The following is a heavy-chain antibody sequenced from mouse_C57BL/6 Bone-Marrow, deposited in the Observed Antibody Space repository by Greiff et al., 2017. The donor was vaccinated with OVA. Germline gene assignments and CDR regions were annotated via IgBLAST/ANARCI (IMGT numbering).Heavy chain of an antibody. J-gene: IGHJ4*01. CDR1: GYTFPDYE. CDR2: IDPETGGT. D-gene: IGHD2-1*01. Sequence: VQLQQSGAELVRPGASVTLSCKASGYTFPDYEMHWVKQTPVHGLEWIGAIDPETGGTAYNQKFKGKAILTADKSSSTAYMELRSLTSEDSAVYYCTRRNYPYYYAMDYWGQGTSVTVSS. CDR3: TRRNYPYYYAMDY. V-gene: IGHV1-15*01.